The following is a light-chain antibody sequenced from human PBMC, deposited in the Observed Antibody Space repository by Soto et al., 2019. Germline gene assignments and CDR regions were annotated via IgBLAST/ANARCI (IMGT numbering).Light chain of an antibody. V-gene: IGKV3-20*01. CDR2: EAS. CDR1: QHVRDEY. Sequence: PGHTAALSCRASQHVRDEYLAWYQQRPGQAPRLLIYEASRRAADIPARFSGSGSGTDFILTITSLEPEDLAVYFCQQYGSSPYTFGQGTKLEI. J-gene: IGKJ2*01. CDR3: QQYGSSPYT.